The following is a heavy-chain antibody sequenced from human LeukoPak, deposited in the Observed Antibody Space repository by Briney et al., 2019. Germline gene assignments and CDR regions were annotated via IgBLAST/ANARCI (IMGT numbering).Heavy chain of an antibody. CDR1: GFTFTSSA. Sequence: TSVKVSCKASGFTFTSSAMQWVRQARGQRLEWIGWIVVGSGNTNYAQKFQERVTITRDMSTSTAYMELSSLRSEDTAVYYCAADPANYYYYGMDVWGQETTVTVSS. J-gene: IGHJ6*02. CDR3: AADPANYYYYGMDV. V-gene: IGHV1-58*02. CDR2: IVVGSGNT.